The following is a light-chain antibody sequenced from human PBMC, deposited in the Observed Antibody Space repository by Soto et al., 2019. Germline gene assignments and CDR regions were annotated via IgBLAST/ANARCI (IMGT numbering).Light chain of an antibody. CDR2: AAS. V-gene: IGKV1-9*01. CDR3: QQLNSYLALT. Sequence: DIQLTQSPSFLSASVGDRVTITCRARQGISSYLAWYQQKPGRAPRLLIYAASTLQSGVPSRFSGSGSGTEFTLTISSLQPEDFATYYCQQLNSYLALTFGGGTKVEI. J-gene: IGKJ4*01. CDR1: QGISSY.